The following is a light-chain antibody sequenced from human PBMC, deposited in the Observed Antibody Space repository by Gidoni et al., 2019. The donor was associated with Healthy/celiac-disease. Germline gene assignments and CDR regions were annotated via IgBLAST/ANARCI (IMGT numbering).Light chain of an antibody. Sequence: DIVITQSPYSLAVSLGERATLTCKSSQSVLYSSNNKNYLAWYQQKPGQPPKLLIYWASTRESGVPDRFSGSGSGTDFTLTISSLQAEDVAVYYCQQYYSTRFTFGHGTKVDIK. CDR3: QQYYSTRFT. V-gene: IGKV4-1*01. CDR1: QSVLYSSNNKNY. J-gene: IGKJ3*01. CDR2: WAS.